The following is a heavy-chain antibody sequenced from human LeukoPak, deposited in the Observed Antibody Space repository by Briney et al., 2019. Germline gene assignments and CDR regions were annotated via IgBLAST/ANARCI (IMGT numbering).Heavy chain of an antibody. CDR1: GFTFSSYA. CDR2: ISGSGGST. CDR3: AKDRIPGEGLFDY. V-gene: IGHV3-23*01. J-gene: IGHJ4*02. Sequence: GGSLRLSCAASGFTFSSYAMSWVRQAPGKGLEWVSAISGSGGSTYYADSVKGRFTISRDNSKNTLYLQMNGLRAEDTAVYYCAKDRIPGEGLFDYWGQGTLVTVSS. D-gene: IGHD7-27*01.